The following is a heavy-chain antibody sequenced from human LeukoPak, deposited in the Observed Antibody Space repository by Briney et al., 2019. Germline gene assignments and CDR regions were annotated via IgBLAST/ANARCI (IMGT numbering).Heavy chain of an antibody. V-gene: IGHV4-39*02. CDR2: IYYSGST. J-gene: IGHJ3*02. D-gene: IGHD3-3*01. CDR3: AREGISIRFLEWLFPESDAFDI. Sequence: SETLSLTCTVSGGPISSSSYYWGWIRQPPGKGLEWIGSIYYSGSTYYNPSLKSRVTISVDTSKNQFSLKLSSVTAADTAVYYCAREGISIRFLEWLFPESDAFDIWGQGTMVTVSS. CDR1: GGPISSSSYY.